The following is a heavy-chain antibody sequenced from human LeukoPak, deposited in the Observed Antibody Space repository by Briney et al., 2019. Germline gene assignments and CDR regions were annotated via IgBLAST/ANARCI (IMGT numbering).Heavy chain of an antibody. D-gene: IGHD3-22*01. CDR2: TYYRSKWYN. Sequence: SQTLSLTCAISGDSVSSNSAAWNWIRQSPSRGLEWLGRTYYRSKWYNDYAVSVKSRITINPDTAKNQLSLQLNSVTPEDTAVYYCVRVSLFDSSGYDYSYGIDVWGQGTTVTVSS. J-gene: IGHJ6*02. V-gene: IGHV6-1*01. CDR3: VRVSLFDSSGYDYSYGIDV. CDR1: GDSVSSNSAA.